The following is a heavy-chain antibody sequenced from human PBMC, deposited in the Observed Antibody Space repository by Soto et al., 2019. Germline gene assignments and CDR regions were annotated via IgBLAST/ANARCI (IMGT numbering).Heavy chain of an antibody. D-gene: IGHD4-17*01. Sequence: QVQLVQSGAEVKKPGASVKVSCKASGYTFTSYYMHWVRQAPGQGLEWMGIINHSGGSTSYAQKFQSRGTRTRDTSTSTDYMELSSLRSEDTAVYYCARDTEIYVDYVYSTYYYYGMDVWGQGTTVTVSS. V-gene: IGHV1-46*01. J-gene: IGHJ6*02. CDR2: INHSGGST. CDR3: ARDTEIYVDYVYSTYYYYGMDV. CDR1: GYTFTSYY.